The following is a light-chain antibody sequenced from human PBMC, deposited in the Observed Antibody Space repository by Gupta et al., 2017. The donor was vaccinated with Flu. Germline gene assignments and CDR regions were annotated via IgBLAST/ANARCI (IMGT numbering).Light chain of an antibody. V-gene: IGLV1-40*01. CDR1: SSNIGSHHD. J-gene: IGLJ3*02. CDR3: QSYDKSRHIWV. CDR2: GNS. Sequence: QSVLTQPPSVSGAPGQRVTISCTGSSSNIGSHHDVHWYQRLPGTAPRLLIYGNSNRPSGVPDRFSASKSGTSASLAITGLQADDEADYYCQSYDKSRHIWVFGGGTKLTVL.